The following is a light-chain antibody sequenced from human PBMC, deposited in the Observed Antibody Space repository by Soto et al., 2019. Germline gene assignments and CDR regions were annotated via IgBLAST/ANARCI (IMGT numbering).Light chain of an antibody. CDR3: QQSYSTPSS. CDR2: AAS. CDR1: QSISSY. V-gene: IGKV1-39*01. J-gene: IGKJ3*01. Sequence: DIQMTQSPSSLSASVGDRVTITCRASQSISSYLNWYQQKPGKAPKLRIYAASSLQSGVPSRFSGSGSGTDFTLTISSLQPEDFATYYCQQSYSTPSSFGPGTKVDIK.